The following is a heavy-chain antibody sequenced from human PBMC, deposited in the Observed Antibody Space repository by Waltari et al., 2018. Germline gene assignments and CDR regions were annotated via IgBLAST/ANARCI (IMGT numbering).Heavy chain of an antibody. Sequence: EVQLVESGGGLVQPGGSLRLSCAASGFTFRSYWMHWVRQAPGKGLVWVSRINSDGSSTSYAYSVKGRFTISRDNAKNTLYLQMNSLRAEDTAVYYCARSGAKGDNWFDPWGQGTLVTVSS. D-gene: IGHD5-12*01. J-gene: IGHJ5*02. CDR2: INSDGSST. CDR3: ARSGAKGDNWFDP. CDR1: GFTFRSYW. V-gene: IGHV3-74*01.